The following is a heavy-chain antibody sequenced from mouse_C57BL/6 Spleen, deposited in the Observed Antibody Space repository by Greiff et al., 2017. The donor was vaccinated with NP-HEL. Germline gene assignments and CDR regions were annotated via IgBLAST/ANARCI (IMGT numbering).Heavy chain of an antibody. D-gene: IGHD1-1*01. V-gene: IGHV1-55*01. CDR2: IYPGSGST. CDR3: ARGDYYGSGAY. Sequence: QVQPQQSGAELVKPGASVKMSCKASGYTFTSYWITWVKQRPGQGLEWIGDIYPGSGSTNYNEKFKSKATLTVDTSSSTAYMQLSSLTSEDSAVYYCARGDYYGSGAYWGQGTLVTVSA. J-gene: IGHJ3*01. CDR1: GYTFTSYW.